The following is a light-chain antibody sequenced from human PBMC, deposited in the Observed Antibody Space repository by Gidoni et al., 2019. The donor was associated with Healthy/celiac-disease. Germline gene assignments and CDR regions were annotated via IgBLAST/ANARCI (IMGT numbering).Light chain of an antibody. Sequence: EIVLTQSPATLSLSPGERATLSCRASQSVSSYLAWYQQKPGQAPSLLIYDASNRATGIPARFSGSGSGTDFTLTIRSLEPEDFAVYYCQQRRAFGGXTKVEIK. CDR2: DAS. CDR1: QSVSSY. V-gene: IGKV3-11*01. J-gene: IGKJ4*01. CDR3: QQRRA.